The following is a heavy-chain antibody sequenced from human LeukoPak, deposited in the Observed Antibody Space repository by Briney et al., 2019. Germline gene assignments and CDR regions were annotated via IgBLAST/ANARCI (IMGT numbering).Heavy chain of an antibody. Sequence: SETLSLTCTVSGGSISSGDYYWSWIRQPPGKGLEWIGYIYYSGSTYYNPSLKSRVTISLDTSKNQFSLKLSSVTAADTAVYYCARETTVTMSGFDYWGQGTLVTVSS. J-gene: IGHJ4*02. V-gene: IGHV4-30-4*01. D-gene: IGHD4-17*01. CDR1: GGSISSGDYY. CDR2: IYYSGST. CDR3: ARETTVTMSGFDY.